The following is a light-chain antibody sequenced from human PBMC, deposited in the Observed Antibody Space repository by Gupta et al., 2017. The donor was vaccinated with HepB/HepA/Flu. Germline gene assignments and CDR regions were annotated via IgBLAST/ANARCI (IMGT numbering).Light chain of an antibody. Sequence: EIVLTQFPATLSLSPGERATLSCRASQSVQSYLAWYQQRAGQAPRLLIYGASSRATGIPARFSGSGSGTDFTLTISSLEPEDFAIYYCQQCSSWPPFGGGTRVEMK. CDR3: QQCSSWPP. J-gene: IGKJ4*01. CDR2: GAS. V-gene: IGKV3-11*01. CDR1: QSVQSY.